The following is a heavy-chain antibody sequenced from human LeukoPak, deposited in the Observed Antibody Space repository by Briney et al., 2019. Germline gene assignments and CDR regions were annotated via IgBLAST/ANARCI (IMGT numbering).Heavy chain of an antibody. CDR1: GGSISSYY. D-gene: IGHD3-22*01. J-gene: IGHJ4*02. V-gene: IGHV4-59*01. Sequence: SETLSLTCTVSGGSISSYYWSWIRQPPRKGLEWIGEMYYSGNSGTTNYNPSLKSRVTISVDTSKNQFSLKLRSVAAADTAVYYCARDRNFYDSSLDYWGQGTQVTVSS. CDR2: MYYSGNSGTT. CDR3: ARDRNFYDSSLDY.